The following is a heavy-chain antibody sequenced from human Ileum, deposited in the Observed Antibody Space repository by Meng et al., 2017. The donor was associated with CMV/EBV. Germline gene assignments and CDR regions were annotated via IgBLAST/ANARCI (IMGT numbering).Heavy chain of an antibody. CDR3: ARLAGTRTAFDY. CDR1: GFKFSSYW. J-gene: IGHJ4*02. V-gene: IGHV3-74*01. CDR2: IDDGGSIT. Sequence: CAASGFKFSSYWMHWVRQAPGKGLEWVARIDDGGSITTYADSVKGRFTISRDNAKNTLFLQMNSVTDEDTAVYYCARLAGTRTAFDYWGQGSLVTVSS. D-gene: IGHD6-13*01.